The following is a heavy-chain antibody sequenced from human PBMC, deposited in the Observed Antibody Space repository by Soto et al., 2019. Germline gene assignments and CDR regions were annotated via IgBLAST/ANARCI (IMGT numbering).Heavy chain of an antibody. Sequence: PGGSLRLSCAASGFTFSSYAMSWVRQAPGKGLEWVSAISGSGGSTYYADSVKGRFTISRDNSKNTLYLQMNSLRAEDTAVYYCAKDQAAAGIFFADYWGQGTLVTVSS. CDR3: AKDQAAAGIFFADY. V-gene: IGHV3-23*01. J-gene: IGHJ4*02. CDR1: GFTFSSYA. CDR2: ISGSGGST. D-gene: IGHD6-13*01.